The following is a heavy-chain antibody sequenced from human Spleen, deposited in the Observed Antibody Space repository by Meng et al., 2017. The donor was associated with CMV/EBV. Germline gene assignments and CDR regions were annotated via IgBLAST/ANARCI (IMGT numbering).Heavy chain of an antibody. J-gene: IGHJ1*01. CDR2: VSPDSGGT. V-gene: IGHV1-2*02. D-gene: IGHD3-3*01. CDR1: GYTFTDYY. CDR3: ATIGGLYHDFWNH. Sequence: ASVKVSCKASGYTFTDYYIHWVRQAPGQGLEWMGWVSPDSGGTNYAQKFQGRLTMTRDTSISTAYMELTRLRSHDTAVYYCATIGGLYHDFWNHWGRGTLVTVSS.